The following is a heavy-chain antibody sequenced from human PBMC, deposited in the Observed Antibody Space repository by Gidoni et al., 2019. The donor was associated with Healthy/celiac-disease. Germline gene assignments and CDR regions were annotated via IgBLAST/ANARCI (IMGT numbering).Heavy chain of an antibody. CDR1: GFTFSSYG. V-gene: IGHV3-30*18. CDR2: ISYDGSNK. J-gene: IGHJ3*02. Sequence: QVQLVESGGGVVQPGRSLRLSCAASGFTFSSYGMHWVRQAPGKGLEWVAVISYDGSNKYYADSVKGRFTISRDNSKNTLYLQMNSLRAEDTAVYYCAKAGYSSGSHAFDIWGQGTMVTVSS. CDR3: AKAGYSSGSHAFDI. D-gene: IGHD6-19*01.